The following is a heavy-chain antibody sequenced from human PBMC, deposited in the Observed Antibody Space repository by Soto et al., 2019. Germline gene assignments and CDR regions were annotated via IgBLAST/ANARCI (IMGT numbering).Heavy chain of an antibody. CDR3: ARHLGYDSSGYYLDWFDP. CDR1: GRSISSYY. V-gene: IGHV4-59*08. CDR2: IYYRGST. Sequence: SETLSLTCTVSGRSISSYYCSWIRQPQGKGLEWMGYIYYRGSTNYNPSLKSRVTISVDTSKNQFSLKLSSVTAADTAVYYCARHLGYDSSGYYLDWFDPWGQGTLVTVSS. D-gene: IGHD3-22*01. J-gene: IGHJ5*02.